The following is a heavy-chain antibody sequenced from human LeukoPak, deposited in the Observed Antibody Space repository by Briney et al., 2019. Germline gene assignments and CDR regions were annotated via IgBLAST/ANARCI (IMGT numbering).Heavy chain of an antibody. J-gene: IGHJ4*02. CDR1: GFTFSRHG. V-gene: IGHV3-33*01. CDR3: ARGSGLVVRGDNFDY. Sequence: SGGSLRLSCAASGFTFSRHGMHWVRQAPGKGLEWVAVIWYDATEKFYVDSVKGRFTVSRDNSKNTLYLQMNSLRTEDTAVYYCARGSGLVVRGDNFDYWGQGTLVTVSS. CDR2: IWYDATEK. D-gene: IGHD3-10*01.